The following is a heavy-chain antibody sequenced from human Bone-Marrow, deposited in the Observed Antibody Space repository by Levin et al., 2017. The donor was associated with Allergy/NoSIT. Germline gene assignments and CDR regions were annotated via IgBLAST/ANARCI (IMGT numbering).Heavy chain of an antibody. D-gene: IGHD3-10*01. Sequence: GSLRLSCSVSGGSISSSTYSWGWIRQPPGKGLEWIGNVYYTGSTHYNPSLKSRVTISADTSKNQFSLKLSSVTAADTAVYYWAGAPYYGPARPYQSDYWGQGTLVTVSS. J-gene: IGHJ4*02. CDR1: GGSISSSTYS. CDR2: VYYTGST. V-gene: IGHV4-39*01. CDR3: AGAPYYGPARPYQSDY.